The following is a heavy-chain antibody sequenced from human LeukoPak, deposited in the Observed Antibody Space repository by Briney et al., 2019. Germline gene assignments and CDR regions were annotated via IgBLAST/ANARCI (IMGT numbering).Heavy chain of an antibody. J-gene: IGHJ3*01. D-gene: IGHD6-6*01. CDR1: GASFSGYY. V-gene: IGHV4-34*01. Sequence: PSETLSLTCAVYGASFSGYYWSWIRQPPGKGLDWIGEINHSGSTNYNSSLKSRVTMSVGASRSQFSLTLSPVTAADTALYYCAKVYSSSSRDGFDVWGQGTMVTVSS. CDR3: AKVYSSSSRDGFDV. CDR2: INHSGST.